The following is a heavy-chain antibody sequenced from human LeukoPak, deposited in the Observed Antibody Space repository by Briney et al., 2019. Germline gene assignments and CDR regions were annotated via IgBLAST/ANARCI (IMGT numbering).Heavy chain of an antibody. Sequence: GGSLRLSCAASGFTFSSYAMSWVRQAPGKGLEWVSVIYSGGSTYYADSVKGRFTISRDNSKNTLYLQMNSLRAEDTAVYYCARDPQRDGYNPWGQGTLVTVSS. CDR1: GFTFSSYA. V-gene: IGHV3-23*03. J-gene: IGHJ5*02. D-gene: IGHD5-24*01. CDR2: IYSGGST. CDR3: ARDPQRDGYNP.